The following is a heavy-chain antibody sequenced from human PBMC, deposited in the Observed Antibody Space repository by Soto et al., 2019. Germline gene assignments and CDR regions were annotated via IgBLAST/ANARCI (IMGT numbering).Heavy chain of an antibody. CDR2: INAGNGNT. CDR1: GYTFTSYA. D-gene: IGHD2-21*02. Sequence: QVQLVQSGAEEKKPGASVKVSCKASGYTFTSYAMHWVRQAHGQRLEWMGWINAGNGNTKYAQKFQGIVTNTRDTAASRDDRDSSSLRSEDTAVYYSARIIVVVTALDYWGKAALATVSS. V-gene: IGHV1-3*05. CDR3: ARIIVVVTALDY. J-gene: IGHJ4*02.